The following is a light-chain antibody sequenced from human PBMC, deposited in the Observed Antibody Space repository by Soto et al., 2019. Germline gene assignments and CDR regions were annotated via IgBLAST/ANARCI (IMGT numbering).Light chain of an antibody. CDR2: EGS. CDR3: SSYARSSTDVV. J-gene: IGLJ2*01. V-gene: IGLV2-23*01. Sequence: QSALTQPASVSGSPGQSITISCTGTSSDVGSYNLVSWYQQHPGKAPKLMIYEGSKRPSGVSNRFSGSKSGNTASLTISGLQADHEADYYFSSYARSSTDVVFGGGTKLTVL. CDR1: SSDVGSYNL.